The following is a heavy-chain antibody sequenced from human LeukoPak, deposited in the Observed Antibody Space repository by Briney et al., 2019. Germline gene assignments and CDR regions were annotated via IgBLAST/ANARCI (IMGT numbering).Heavy chain of an antibody. CDR3: ARKLGGARAKVRGWFDP. CDR1: GGSVSSYY. Sequence: PSETLSLTCTVSGGSVSSYYWSWIRQPPGKGPEWIGYIYYSGSTNYNPSLKSRVTISVDTSKSQFSLKLTSVTAADTAVYYCARKLGGARAKVRGWFDPWGQGTPVTVAS. D-gene: IGHD3-10*01. V-gene: IGHV4-59*02. J-gene: IGHJ5*02. CDR2: IYYSGST.